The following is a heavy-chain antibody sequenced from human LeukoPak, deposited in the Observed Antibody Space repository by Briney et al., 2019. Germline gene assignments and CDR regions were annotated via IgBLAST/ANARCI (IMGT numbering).Heavy chain of an antibody. CDR3: ARENRITMVRGVITGSY. J-gene: IGHJ4*02. Sequence: TGGSLRLSCAASGFTVSSNYMSWVRQAPGKGLEWVSVIYSGGSTYYADSVKGRFTISRDNSKNTLYLQMNSLRAEDTAVYYCARENRITMVRGVITGSYWGQGTLVTVSS. CDR1: GFTVSSNY. CDR2: IYSGGST. D-gene: IGHD3-10*01. V-gene: IGHV3-66*01.